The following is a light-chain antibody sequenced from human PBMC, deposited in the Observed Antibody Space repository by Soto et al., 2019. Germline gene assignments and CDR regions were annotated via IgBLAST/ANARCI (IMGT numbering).Light chain of an antibody. Sequence: DIVMTQSPDSLAVSLGEGATINCKSSQSVLYNYNNKNYLARYQHKPGQPPKLLLYWASTRESGVPDRFSGSGSETDFTLTISSLQAEDVAVYYCQQYYSTWTFGQGTKVDIK. J-gene: IGKJ1*01. CDR2: WAS. CDR3: QQYYSTWT. CDR1: QSVLYNYNNKNY. V-gene: IGKV4-1*01.